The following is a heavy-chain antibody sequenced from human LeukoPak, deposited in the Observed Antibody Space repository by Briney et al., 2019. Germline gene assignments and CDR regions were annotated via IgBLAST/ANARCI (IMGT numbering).Heavy chain of an antibody. CDR3: ARGARYCSSTSCYRSGYYFDY. CDR2: INHSGST. CDR1: GGSFSGYY. Sequence: ETLSLTCAVYGGSFSGYYWSWIRQPPGKGVEGIGEINHSGSTNYNLSLKSRVTISVDTSKNQFSLKLSSVTAADTAVYYCARGARYCSSTSCYRSGYYFDYWGQGTLVTVSS. D-gene: IGHD2-2*01. J-gene: IGHJ4*02. V-gene: IGHV4-34*01.